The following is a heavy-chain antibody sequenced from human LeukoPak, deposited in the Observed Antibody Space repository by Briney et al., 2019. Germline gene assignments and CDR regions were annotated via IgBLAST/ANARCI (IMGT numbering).Heavy chain of an antibody. D-gene: IGHD1-1*01. CDR3: ARSPPGRTNWNYYDY. CDR2: IGPIGVYT. CDR1: GFTFSDYA. V-gene: IGHV3-64*01. J-gene: IGHJ4*02. Sequence: GGSLRLSCAASGFTFSDYAMRWVRQAPGKGLEFVSVIGPIGVYTYYANCVKGRFTISRDNSKSTVSLQMGSLRDEDMAVYYCARSPPGRTNWNYYDYWGRGTLVTVSS.